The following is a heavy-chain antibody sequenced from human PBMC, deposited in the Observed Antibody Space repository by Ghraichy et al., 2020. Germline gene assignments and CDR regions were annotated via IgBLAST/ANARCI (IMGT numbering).Heavy chain of an antibody. CDR3: AKAEGWDVSEYNFDY. V-gene: IGHV3-23*01. J-gene: IGHJ4*02. CDR2: IHNGGGK. Sequence: GGSLRLSCAASGFTFSDYAMNWVRQAPGKGLEWVAIIHNGGGKHYADSVKGRFTISRDNSKSTLYLEMNSLRAEDTALYYCAKAEGWDVSEYNFDYWGQGTLVTVSS. D-gene: IGHD1-26*01. CDR1: GFTFSDYA.